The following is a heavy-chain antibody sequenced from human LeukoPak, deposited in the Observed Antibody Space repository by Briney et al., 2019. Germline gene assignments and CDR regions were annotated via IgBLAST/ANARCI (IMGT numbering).Heavy chain of an antibody. CDR1: GFTFSSYW. D-gene: IGHD6-13*01. V-gene: IGHV3-7*01. J-gene: IGHJ6*03. CDR3: ARNRHGWAAAGTLYYYYYMDV. CDR2: IKQDGSEK. Sequence: GGSLRLSCAASGFTFSSYWMSWVRQAPGKGLEWVANIKQDGSEKYYVDSVKGRFTISRDNAKNSLYLQMNSLRAEDTAVYYCARNRHGWAAAGTLYYYYYMDVWGKGTTVTISS.